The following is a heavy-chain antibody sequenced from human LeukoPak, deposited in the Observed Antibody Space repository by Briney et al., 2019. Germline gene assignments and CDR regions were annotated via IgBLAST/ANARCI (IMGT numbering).Heavy chain of an antibody. Sequence: SETLSLTCTVSGGSISSYYWSWIRQPAGKGLEWIGRIYSSGVTNYNPSLKSRVTMSVDTSKNQFSLRLGSVTAADTAVYYCAAGVTADTVGYWGQGTLVTVSS. CDR2: IYSSGVT. D-gene: IGHD2-2*01. CDR3: AAGVTADTVGY. J-gene: IGHJ4*02. CDR1: GGSISSYY. V-gene: IGHV4-4*07.